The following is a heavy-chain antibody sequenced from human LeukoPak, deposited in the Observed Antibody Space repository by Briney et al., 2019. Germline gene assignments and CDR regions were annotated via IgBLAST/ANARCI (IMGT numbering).Heavy chain of an antibody. CDR1: GYTFASYG. CDR3: SRVDPYYDSSGYEPDAFDI. Sequence: ASVKVSCKASGYTFASYGISWVRQAPGQGLEWLGWISAYNGNTNYAQKLQGRVTMTTDTSTSTAYMELRSLRSDDTAVYYCSRVDPYYDSSGYEPDAFDIWGQGTMVTVSS. CDR2: ISAYNGNT. J-gene: IGHJ3*02. D-gene: IGHD3-22*01. V-gene: IGHV1-18*01.